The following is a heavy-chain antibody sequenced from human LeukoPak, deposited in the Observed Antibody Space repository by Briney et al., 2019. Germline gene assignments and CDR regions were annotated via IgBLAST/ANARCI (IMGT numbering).Heavy chain of an antibody. D-gene: IGHD3-3*01. CDR1: GGSFSGYY. CDR3: ARGSPYDFWSGYYFTRYYFDY. J-gene: IGHJ4*02. CDR2: INHSGST. Sequence: SETLSLTCAVYGGSFSGYYWSWIRQPPGKGLEWIGEINHSGSTNYNPSLKSRVTISVDTSKNQFSLKLSSVTAADTAVYYCARGSPYDFWSGYYFTRYYFDYWGQGTLVTVSS. V-gene: IGHV4-34*01.